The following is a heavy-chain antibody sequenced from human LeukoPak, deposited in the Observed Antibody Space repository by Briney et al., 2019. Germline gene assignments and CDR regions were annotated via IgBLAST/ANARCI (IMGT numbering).Heavy chain of an antibody. V-gene: IGHV3-74*01. CDR3: ATQPRDYYDSSGYYYPADY. CDR2: INSDGSST. CDR1: GFTFSSYW. Sequence: GGSLRLSCAASGFTFSSYWMHWVRQAPGKGLVWVSRINSDGSSTSYADSVKGRFTISRDNAKNTLYLQMNSLRAEDTAVYYCATQPRDYYDSSGYYYPADYWGQGTLVTVSS. D-gene: IGHD3-22*01. J-gene: IGHJ4*02.